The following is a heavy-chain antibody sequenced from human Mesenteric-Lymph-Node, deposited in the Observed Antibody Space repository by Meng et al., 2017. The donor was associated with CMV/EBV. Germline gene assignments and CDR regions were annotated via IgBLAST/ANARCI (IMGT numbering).Heavy chain of an antibody. J-gene: IGHJ5*02. CDR3: ARAGFYGFWSGYYGGYNWFDP. Sequence: GESLKISCAASGFTFSSYSMNWVRQPPGKGLEWVAYISVGGSTIYHADSVKGRLTISRDNAKNSLYLQMNSLRVEDTALYYCARAGFYGFWSGYYGGYNWFDPWGQGTLVTVSS. CDR2: ISVGGSTI. V-gene: IGHV3-48*04. CDR1: GFTFSSYS. D-gene: IGHD3-3*01.